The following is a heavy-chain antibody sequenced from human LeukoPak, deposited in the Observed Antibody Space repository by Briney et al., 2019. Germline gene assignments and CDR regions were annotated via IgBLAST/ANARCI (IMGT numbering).Heavy chain of an antibody. J-gene: IGHJ5*01. CDR2: IYPGDSDT. V-gene: IGHV5-51*01. D-gene: IGHD2-21*02. CDR1: GYSFTSYW. CDR3: ARLPYCGGDCYPNWFDT. Sequence: GESLKISCKGSGYSFTSYWIGWVRQMPGKGLEWMGIIYPGDSDTRYSPPFQGQVTISADKSISSAYLQWSSLKASDIAMYYCARLPYCGGDCYPNWFDTWGQGTLVTVSS.